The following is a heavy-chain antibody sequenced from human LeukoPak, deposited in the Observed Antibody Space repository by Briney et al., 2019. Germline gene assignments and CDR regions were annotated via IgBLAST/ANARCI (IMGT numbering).Heavy chain of an antibody. D-gene: IGHD1-1*01. Sequence: GESLKISCQGSGYSFTSHWIAWVRQMPGKGLEWMGIIYPGDSDTRYSPSFRGQVTISADKSISTAYLQWSSLKASDTAVYYCERRGTSDSYYDMDVWGQGNTVTVSS. CDR1: GYSFTSHW. J-gene: IGHJ6*02. CDR2: IYPGDSDT. CDR3: ERRGTSDSYYDMDV. V-gene: IGHV5-51*01.